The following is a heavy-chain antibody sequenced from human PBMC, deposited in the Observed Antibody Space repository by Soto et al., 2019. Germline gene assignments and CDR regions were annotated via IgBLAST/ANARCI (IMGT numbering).Heavy chain of an antibody. D-gene: IGHD1-26*01. CDR3: ASKLWGGEWELLMFSY. CDR2: IYHSGST. CDR1: GGSISSGGYS. Sequence: SETLSLTCAVSGGSISSGGYSWSWIRQPPGKGLEWIGYIYHSGSTYYNPSLKSRVTISVDRSKNQFSLKLSSVTAADTAVYYCASKLWGGEWELLMFSYWGQGTLVTVSS. V-gene: IGHV4-30-2*01. J-gene: IGHJ4*02.